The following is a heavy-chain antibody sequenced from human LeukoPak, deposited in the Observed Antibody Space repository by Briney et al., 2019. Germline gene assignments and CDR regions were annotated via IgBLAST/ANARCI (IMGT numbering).Heavy chain of an antibody. CDR1: GGSISSYY. D-gene: IGHD3-10*01. J-gene: IGHJ4*02. CDR2: IYYSGST. V-gene: IGHV4-59*01. Sequence: SETLSLTCTVSGGSISSYYWSWIRQPPGKRLEWIGYIYYSGSTNYNPSLKSRVTISVDTSKNQFSLKLSSVTAADTAVYYCARDRNRGDFDYWGQGSLVTVSS. CDR3: ARDRNRGDFDY.